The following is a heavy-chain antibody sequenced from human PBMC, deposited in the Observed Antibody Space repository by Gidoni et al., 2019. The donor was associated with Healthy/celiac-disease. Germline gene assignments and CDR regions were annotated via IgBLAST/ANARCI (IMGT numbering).Heavy chain of an antibody. CDR3: ARTYSSSVNWFDP. CDR2: IYYSGST. V-gene: IGHV4-39*01. D-gene: IGHD6-6*01. CDR1: GGSISSSSYY. J-gene: IGHJ5*02. Sequence: QLQLQESGPGLVKPSETLSLTCTVSGGSISSSSYYWGGIRQPPGKGLEWIGSIYYSGSTYYNPSLKSRVTISVDTSKNQFSLKLSSVTAADTAVYYCARTYSSSVNWFDPWGQGTLVTVSS.